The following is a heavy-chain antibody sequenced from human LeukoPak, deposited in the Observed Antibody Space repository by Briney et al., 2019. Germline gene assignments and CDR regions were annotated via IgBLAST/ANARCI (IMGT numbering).Heavy chain of an antibody. J-gene: IGHJ4*02. V-gene: IGHV5-51*01. CDR2: VYPGDSET. D-gene: IGHD2-2*01. CDR1: GYSFTSYW. Sequence: HGESLKISCKGSGYSFTSYWIAWVRQMPGKGLEWMGMVYPGDSETRYSPSFQGQVTISADNSTTAAYLRWSSLKASDSAMYYCARHDGRRCTGSSCYGGSDSWGQGTLVSVSS. CDR3: ARHDGRRCTGSSCYGGSDS.